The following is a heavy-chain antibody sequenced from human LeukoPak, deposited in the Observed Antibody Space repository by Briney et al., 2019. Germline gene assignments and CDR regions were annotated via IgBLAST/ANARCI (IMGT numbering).Heavy chain of an antibody. CDR3: AREVVSMIEVGYFDS. CDR1: GGSISSGGYY. D-gene: IGHD3-22*01. CDR2: IYYSEYT. Sequence: SETLSLTCNVSGGSISSGGYYWNWIRQHPGKGLEWIGHIYYSEYTYYNPSLRSRVTISVDTSKNQFSLKLNSVSDADTAVYYCAREVVSMIEVGYFDSWGQGTLVTVSS. J-gene: IGHJ4*02. V-gene: IGHV4-31*03.